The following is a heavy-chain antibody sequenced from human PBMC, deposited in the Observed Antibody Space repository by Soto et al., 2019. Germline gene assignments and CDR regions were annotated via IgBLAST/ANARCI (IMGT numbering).Heavy chain of an antibody. CDR3: ARRYNWKYGRTRSPEYCFDY. Sequence: KISCQGSGRTFTSYLIGWVRQMPGKGLEWMGIIYPGDSDTRYSPSFQGQVTISADKSISTAYLQWSSLKASDTAMYYCARRYNWKYGRTRSPEYCFDYRGQGTLVTVSS. CDR1: GRTFTSYL. V-gene: IGHV5-51*01. CDR2: IYPGDSDT. J-gene: IGHJ4*02. D-gene: IGHD1-20*01.